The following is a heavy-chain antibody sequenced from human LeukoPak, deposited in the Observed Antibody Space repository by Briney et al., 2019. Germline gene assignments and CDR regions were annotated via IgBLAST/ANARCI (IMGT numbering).Heavy chain of an antibody. CDR1: GFTFSSYC. D-gene: IGHD4-17*01. Sequence: PGGSLRLSCAASGFTFSSYCMYCVRQAPGKGLEWVAFIRYDGSNKYYADSVKGRFTISRDNSKNTLYLQMNSLRAEDTAVYYCAKPHGGDPLDSRLDYWGQGTLVTVSS. CDR2: IRYDGSNK. J-gene: IGHJ4*02. V-gene: IGHV3-30*02. CDR3: AKPHGGDPLDSRLDY.